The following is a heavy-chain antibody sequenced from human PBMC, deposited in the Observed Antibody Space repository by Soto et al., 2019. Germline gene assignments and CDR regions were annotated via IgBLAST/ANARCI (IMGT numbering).Heavy chain of an antibody. D-gene: IGHD6-6*01. Sequence: GGSLRLSCAASGFTFSSYGMHWVRQAPGKGLEWVAVISYDGSNKYYADSVKGRFTISRDNSKNTLYLQMNSLRAEDTAVYYCAKGAGNLRYSSSRGWYFDYWGQGTLVTVSS. J-gene: IGHJ4*02. CDR3: AKGAGNLRYSSSRGWYFDY. CDR1: GFTFSSYG. V-gene: IGHV3-30*18. CDR2: ISYDGSNK.